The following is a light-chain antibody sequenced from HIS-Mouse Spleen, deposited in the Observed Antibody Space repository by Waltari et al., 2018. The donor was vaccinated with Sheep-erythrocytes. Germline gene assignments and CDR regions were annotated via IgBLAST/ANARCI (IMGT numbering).Light chain of an antibody. CDR2: EDS. Sequence: SYELTQPPSVSVSPGQTARITCPGDASPTNYAYWYQPKSGQAPVLVIYEDSKRPSGIPERFSGSSSGTMATLTISGAQVEDDADYYCYSTDSSGNHWVFGGGTKLTVL. V-gene: IGLV3-10*01. CDR3: YSTDSSGNHWV. J-gene: IGLJ3*02. CDR1: ASPTNY.